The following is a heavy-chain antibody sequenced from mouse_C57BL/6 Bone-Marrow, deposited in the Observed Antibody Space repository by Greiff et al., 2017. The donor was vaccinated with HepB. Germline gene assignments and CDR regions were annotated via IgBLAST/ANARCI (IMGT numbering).Heavy chain of an antibody. CDR1: GYTFTSYW. CDR3: ARDDYYGSSYDAMDY. J-gene: IGHJ4*01. CDR2: LDPSDSYT. Sequence: QVQLQQPGAELVKPGASVKLSCKASGYTFTSYWMQWVKQRPGQGLEWIGELDPSDSYTNYNQKFKGKATLTVDTSSSTAYMQLSSLTSEDSAVYYCARDDYYGSSYDAMDYWGQGTSVTVSS. V-gene: IGHV1-50*01. D-gene: IGHD1-1*01.